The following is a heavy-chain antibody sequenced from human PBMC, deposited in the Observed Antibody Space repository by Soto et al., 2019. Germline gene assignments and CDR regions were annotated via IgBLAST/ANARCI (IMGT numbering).Heavy chain of an antibody. V-gene: IGHV1-69*06. CDR1: GGTFSSYA. CDR2: IIPIFGTA. Sequence: QVQLVQSGAEVKKPGSSVKVSCMASGGTFSSYAISWVRQAPGQGLEWMGGIIPIFGTANYAQKFQGRVTITADKSTSTAYMELSSLRSEDTAVYYCARTTVTQIPGWFDPWGQGTLVTVSS. CDR3: ARTTVTQIPGWFDP. J-gene: IGHJ5*02. D-gene: IGHD4-17*01.